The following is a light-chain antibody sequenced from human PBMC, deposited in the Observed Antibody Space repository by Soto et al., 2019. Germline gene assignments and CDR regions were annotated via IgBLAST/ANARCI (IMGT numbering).Light chain of an antibody. CDR3: QQSYSTPIT. J-gene: IGKJ5*01. V-gene: IGKV1-39*01. CDR2: AAS. Sequence: DIQMTQSPSSLSGSVGDRVTITSRASQRISSLLNWYQQKPGKAPKLLIYAASSLQSGVPSRFSGSGSGTDFTLTISILQPEDFATYYCQQSYSTPITCGQGTRLEIK. CDR1: QRISSL.